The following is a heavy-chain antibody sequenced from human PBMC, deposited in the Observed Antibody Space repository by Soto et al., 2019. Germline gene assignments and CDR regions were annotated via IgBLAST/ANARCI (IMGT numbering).Heavy chain of an antibody. CDR3: ARDPGIAVPLNWFDP. CDR2: INPNSGGT. J-gene: IGHJ5*02. D-gene: IGHD6-19*01. CDR1: GYTFTGYY. Sequence: ASVKVSCKASGYTFTGYYMHWVRQAPGQGLEWMGWINPNSGGTNYAQKFQGRVTMTRDTSISTAYMELSRLRSDDTAVYYCARDPGIAVPLNWFDPWGQGNLVTVSS. V-gene: IGHV1-2*02.